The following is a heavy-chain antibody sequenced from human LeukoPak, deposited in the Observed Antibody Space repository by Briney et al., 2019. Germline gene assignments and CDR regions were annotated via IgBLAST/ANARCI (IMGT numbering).Heavy chain of an antibody. J-gene: IGHJ4*02. D-gene: IGHD3-22*01. CDR2: ISWNRGSI. V-gene: IGHV3-9*01. CDR3: APSDYYDSSGYDGS. Sequence: SLRLSCAASGFTFDDYAMHWVRQAPGKGLEWVSGISWNRGSIGYADSVKGRFTISRDNAKNSLYLQMNSLRAEDTALYYCAPSDYYDSSGYDGSWGQGTLVTVSS. CDR1: GFTFDDYA.